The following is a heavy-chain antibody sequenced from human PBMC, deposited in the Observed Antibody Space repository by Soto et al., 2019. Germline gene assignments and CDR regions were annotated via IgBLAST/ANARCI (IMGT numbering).Heavy chain of an antibody. CDR3: VRDSGAKLSSS. Sequence: SVKVSCKASGGTFSSYRINWVRQVPGQGLEWVGGIVPIYRTADYAQKFQGRVTITADESARTSYMELRSLKSQDTAVYYCVRDSGAKLSSSWGQGTLVTVSS. D-gene: IGHD6-13*01. CDR2: IVPIYRTA. J-gene: IGHJ4*02. V-gene: IGHV1-69*13. CDR1: GGTFSSYR.